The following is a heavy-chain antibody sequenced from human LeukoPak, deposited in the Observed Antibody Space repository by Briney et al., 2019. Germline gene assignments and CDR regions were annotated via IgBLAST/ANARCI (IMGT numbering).Heavy chain of an antibody. D-gene: IGHD3-10*01. Sequence: SETLSLTCTVSGGSISSSSYYWGWIRQPPGKGLEWIGSIYYSGSTYYNPSLKSRVTISVDTSKNQFSLKLSSVTAADTAVCYYGSGSYLHFDYWGQGTLVTVSS. CDR2: IYYSGST. V-gene: IGHV4-39*07. CDR1: GGSISSSSYY. CDR3: GSGSYLHFDY. J-gene: IGHJ4*02.